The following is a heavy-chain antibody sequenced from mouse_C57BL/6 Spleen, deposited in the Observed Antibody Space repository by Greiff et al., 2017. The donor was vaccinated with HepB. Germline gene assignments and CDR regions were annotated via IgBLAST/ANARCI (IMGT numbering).Heavy chain of an antibody. D-gene: IGHD1-1*01. J-gene: IGHJ4*01. CDR1: GYTFTSYW. CDR3: ARYYGSSYEYAMDY. Sequence: VQLQQPGAELVKPGASVKLSCKASGYTFTSYWMHWVKQRPGQGLEWIGMIHPNSGSTNYNEKFKSKATLTVDKSSSTAYMQLSSLTSEDSAVYYCARYYGSSYEYAMDYWGQGTSVTVSS. CDR2: IHPNSGST. V-gene: IGHV1-64*01.